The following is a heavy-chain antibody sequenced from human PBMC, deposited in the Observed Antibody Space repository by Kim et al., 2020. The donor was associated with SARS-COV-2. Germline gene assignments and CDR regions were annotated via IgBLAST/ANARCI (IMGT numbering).Heavy chain of an antibody. D-gene: IGHD3-10*01. CDR1: GGSISSGGYY. J-gene: IGHJ3*02. Sequence: SETLSLTCTVSGGSISSGGYYWSWIRQHPGKGLEWIGNIYYSGSTYYNPSLKSRVTISVDTSKNQFSLKLSSVTAADTAVYYCARERIGELSADAFDIGGQGTMVTVSS. CDR2: IYYSGST. CDR3: ARERIGELSADAFDI. V-gene: IGHV4-31*03.